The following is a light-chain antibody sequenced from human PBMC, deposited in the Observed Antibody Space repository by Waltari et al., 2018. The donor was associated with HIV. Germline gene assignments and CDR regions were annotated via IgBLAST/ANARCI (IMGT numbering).Light chain of an antibody. V-gene: IGLV3-21*02. J-gene: IGLJ1*01. Sequence: SYVLTQPPSVSVAPGQTARITCGGNNIGTKSVHWYQQMPGQAPVLVVYDDSDRPSGIPERFAGSNSGNTATLTISRVEAGDEADYYCQVWDSSSDHPYVFGSGTKVTVL. CDR1: NIGTKS. CDR2: DDS. CDR3: QVWDSSSDHPYV.